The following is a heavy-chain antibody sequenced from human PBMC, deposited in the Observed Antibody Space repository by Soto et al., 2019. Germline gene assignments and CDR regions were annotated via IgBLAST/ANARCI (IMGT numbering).Heavy chain of an antibody. D-gene: IGHD6-13*01. CDR2: ISYDGSNK. J-gene: IGHJ6*02. V-gene: IGHV3-30*18. CDR3: AKDQQQLVRNYYYYYGMDV. Sequence: PGGSLRLSCAASGFTFSSYGMHWVRQAPGKGLEWVAVISYDGSNKYYADSVKGRFTISRDNSKNTLYLQMNSLRAEDTAVYYCAKDQQQLVRNYYYYYGMDVWGQGTTVTVSS. CDR1: GFTFSSYG.